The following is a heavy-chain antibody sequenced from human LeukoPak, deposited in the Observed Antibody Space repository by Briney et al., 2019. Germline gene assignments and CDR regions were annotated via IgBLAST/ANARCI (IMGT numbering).Heavy chain of an antibody. D-gene: IGHD3-3*01. J-gene: IGHJ4*02. CDR2: FDPEGGET. CDR1: GYTLTELS. CDR3: ATDRYDFWSGYPLHFDY. V-gene: IGHV1-24*01. Sequence: ASVKVSCKVSGYTLTELSMHWVRQAPGKGLEWMGGFDPEGGETIYAQKFQGRVTMTEDTSTDTAYMELSSLRSEDTAVYYCATDRYDFWSGYPLHFDYWGQGTLVTVSS.